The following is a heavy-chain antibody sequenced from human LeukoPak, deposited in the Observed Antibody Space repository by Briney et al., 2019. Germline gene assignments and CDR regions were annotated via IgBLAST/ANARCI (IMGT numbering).Heavy chain of an antibody. CDR3: AKDRDWATAGLRWGRIFDY. Sequence: GGSLRLSCVVSGFTFSDYGMHWVRQAPGKGLEWATFIRYDGTKTYYADSVKGRFTISRDNSKNTLYLQMNGLRNEDTALYYCAKDRDWATAGLRWGRIFDYWGQGTLVTVSS. D-gene: IGHD6-13*01. CDR1: GFTFSDYG. J-gene: IGHJ4*02. V-gene: IGHV3-30*02. CDR2: IRYDGTKT.